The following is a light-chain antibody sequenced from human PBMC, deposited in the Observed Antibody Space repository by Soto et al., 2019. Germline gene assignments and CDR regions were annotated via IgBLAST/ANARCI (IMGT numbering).Light chain of an antibody. J-gene: IGKJ2*01. CDR2: GAS. CDR1: QSISSW. CDR3: QQYNSYPSFT. V-gene: IGKV1-5*01. Sequence: DIQMTQSPSTLSASVGDRVTITCRASQSISSWLAWYQQKPGKAPKLLIYGASSLESGVPSRFSGSGSGTEFTLTISSLQPNDFATYYCQQYNSYPSFTFGQGTKLEIK.